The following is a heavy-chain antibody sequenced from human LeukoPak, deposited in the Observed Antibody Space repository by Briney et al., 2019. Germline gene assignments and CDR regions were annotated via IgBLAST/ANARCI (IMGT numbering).Heavy chain of an antibody. CDR3: AGRQHIVAVTATRGSFDM. CDR1: GGSISSYY. J-gene: IGHJ3*02. V-gene: IGHV4-59*01. CDR2: VLNSGRT. Sequence: SETLSLTCTVSGGSISSYYWSWIRQPPGKGLEWIGYVLNSGRTNLNPSIRSRATMSVDTSKSQFSLKLSSLTAADTAVYYCAGRQHIVAVTATRGSFDMWGQGTMVTVSS. D-gene: IGHD2-21*02.